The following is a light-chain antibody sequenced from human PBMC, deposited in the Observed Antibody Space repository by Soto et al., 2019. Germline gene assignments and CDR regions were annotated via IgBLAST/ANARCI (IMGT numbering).Light chain of an antibody. CDR1: EDIRTY. CDR2: KAS. V-gene: IGKV1-5*03. Sequence: DIQMTQSPSSLSASVGDRLTITCRASEDIRTYLNWYQQKPGEAPILLIYKASTLKSGVPSRFSGSGSGTEFTLTISSLQPDDFATYYCQQYNSYSTFGQGTKVDIK. J-gene: IGKJ1*01. CDR3: QQYNSYST.